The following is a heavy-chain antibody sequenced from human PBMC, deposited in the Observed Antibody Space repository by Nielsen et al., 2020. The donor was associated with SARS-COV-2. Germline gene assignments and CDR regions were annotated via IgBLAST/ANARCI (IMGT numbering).Heavy chain of an antibody. CDR3: ARLESSSWYWSY. V-gene: IGHV3-9*01. CDR2: ISWNSGSI. CDR1: GFTFDDYA. J-gene: IGHJ4*02. Sequence: GGSLRLSCAASGFTFDDYAVHWVRQAPGKGLEWVSGISWNSGSIGYADSVKGRFTISRDNAKNSLYLQMNSLRAEDTAVYYCARLESSSWYWSYWGQGTLVTVSS. D-gene: IGHD6-13*01.